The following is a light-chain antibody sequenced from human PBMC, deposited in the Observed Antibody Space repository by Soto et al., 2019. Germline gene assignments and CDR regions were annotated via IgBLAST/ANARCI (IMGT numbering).Light chain of an antibody. V-gene: IGKV3-11*01. J-gene: IGKJ1*01. CDR3: QQRSSWPWT. Sequence: PGERGTLSCRASQSVSSYLAWYQQKPGQAPRLLIYDASSRATGIPARFSGSGSGTDFTLTITSLEPEDFAVYYCQQRSSWPWTFGQGTKVDIK. CDR2: DAS. CDR1: QSVSSY.